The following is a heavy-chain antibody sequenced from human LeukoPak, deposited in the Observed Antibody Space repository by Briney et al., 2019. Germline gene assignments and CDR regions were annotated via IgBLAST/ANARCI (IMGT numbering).Heavy chain of an antibody. V-gene: IGHV4-59*01. CDR3: ARDLGWGSGYYY. J-gene: IGHJ4*02. D-gene: IGHD3-22*01. CDR1: GGFISSYY. Sequence: PSETLSLTCTVSGGFISSYYWSWIRQPPGKGLEWIGYIFHTGTTNYNPSLKSRVTISVDTSKKQFSLNLSSVTAADTAVYYCARDLGWGSGYYYWGQGTLVTVSS. CDR2: IFHTGTT.